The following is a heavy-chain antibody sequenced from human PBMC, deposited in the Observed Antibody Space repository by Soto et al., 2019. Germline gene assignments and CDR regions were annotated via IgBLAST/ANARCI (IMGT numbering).Heavy chain of an antibody. Sequence: PSETLSLTCTVSGGSISSYYWSWIRQPPGKGLEWIGCIYYSGSTNYNPSLKSRVTISVDTSKNQFSLKLSSVTAADTAVYYCARVFLGGGQIETFDYWGQGTLVTVSS. CDR3: ARVFLGGGQIETFDY. V-gene: IGHV4-59*01. CDR1: GGSISSYY. CDR2: IYYSGST. J-gene: IGHJ4*02. D-gene: IGHD3-3*01.